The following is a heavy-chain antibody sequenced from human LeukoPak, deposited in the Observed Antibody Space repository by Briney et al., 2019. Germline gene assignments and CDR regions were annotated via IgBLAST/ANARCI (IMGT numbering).Heavy chain of an antibody. J-gene: IGHJ3*02. CDR3: ARGPYSYDSSGAFDI. CDR1: GYTFTSYG. D-gene: IGHD3-22*01. CDR2: ISAYNGNT. Sequence: ASVKVSCKASGYTFTSYGISWVRQAPGQGLEWMGWISAYNGNTNYAQKLQGRVTMTTDTSTSTAYMELRSLRCDDTAVYFCARGPYSYDSSGAFDIWGQGTMVTVSS. V-gene: IGHV1-18*01.